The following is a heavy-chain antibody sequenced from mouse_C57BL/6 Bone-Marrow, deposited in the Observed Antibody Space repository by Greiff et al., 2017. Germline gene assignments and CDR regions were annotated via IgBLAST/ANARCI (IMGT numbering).Heavy chain of an antibody. CDR2: IDPSDSYT. CDR1: GYTFTSYW. CDR3: ARDDYYAMDY. J-gene: IGHJ4*01. Sequence: QVQLQQPGAELVKPGASVTLSCKASGYTFTSYWMQWVKQRPGQGLEWIGEIDPSDSYTNYNQKFKGKATLTVDTSSSTAYMQLSSLTSEDSAVYYCARDDYYAMDYWGQGTSVTVSS. V-gene: IGHV1-50*01.